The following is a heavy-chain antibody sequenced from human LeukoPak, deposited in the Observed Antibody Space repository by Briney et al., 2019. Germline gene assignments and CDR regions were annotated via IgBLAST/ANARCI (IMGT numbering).Heavy chain of an antibody. Sequence: GGSLRLSCAAPGFTFSSYWMSWVRQAPGKGLEWVANIKQDGSEKYYVDSVKGRFTISRDNAKNSLYLQMNSLRAEDTAVYYCARRGDYFDYWGQGTLVTVSS. CDR1: GFTFSSYW. CDR2: IKQDGSEK. J-gene: IGHJ4*02. CDR3: ARRGDYFDY. V-gene: IGHV3-7*03.